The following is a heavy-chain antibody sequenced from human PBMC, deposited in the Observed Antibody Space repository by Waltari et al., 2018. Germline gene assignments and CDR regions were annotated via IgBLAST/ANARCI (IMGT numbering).Heavy chain of an antibody. CDR2: FDPEDGET. J-gene: IGHJ3*02. CDR3: ATRLNHYYDSSPDAFDI. D-gene: IGHD3-22*01. CDR1: GYTLTELS. V-gene: IGHV1-24*01. Sequence: QVQLVQSGAEVKKPGASVKFSCKVSGYTLTELSMPWVRQAPGKGLEWMGGFDPEDGETIYAQKFQGRVTMTEDTSTATAYMELSSLRSEDTAVYYCATRLNHYYDSSPDAFDIWGQGTMVTVSS.